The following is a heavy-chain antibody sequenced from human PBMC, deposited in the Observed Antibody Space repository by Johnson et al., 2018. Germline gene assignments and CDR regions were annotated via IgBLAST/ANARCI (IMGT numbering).Heavy chain of an antibody. J-gene: IGHJ6*03. D-gene: IGHD4-17*01. CDR2: ISWKSGSL. V-gene: IGHV3-9*01. CDR3: AKDKGDGDSRGYYYMDV. Sequence: VQLVQSGGGLVQPGRSLRLSCAASGFTFDDYAMHWVRQAPGKGLEWVSGISWKSGSLAYADSVKGRFTISRDNARNPLYLQMNSLRAEDTALYYCAKDKGDGDSRGYYYMDVWGKGTTVTVSS. CDR1: GFTFDDYA.